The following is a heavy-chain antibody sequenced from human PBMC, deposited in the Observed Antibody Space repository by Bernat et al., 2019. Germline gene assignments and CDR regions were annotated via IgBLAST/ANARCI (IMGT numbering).Heavy chain of an antibody. D-gene: IGHD6-19*01. V-gene: IGHV3-30*18. CDR1: GFTFSSYE. CDR3: AKDSLYSSGWYGVGD. Sequence: VQLVESGGGLVQPGGSLRLSCAASGFTFSSYEMNWVRQAPGKGLEWVAAISHDRNTLYYADSVKGRFTISTDDSKNTLYLQLDSLRAEDTAMYYCAKDSLYSSGWYGVGDWGQGTLVTVAS. J-gene: IGHJ4*02. CDR2: ISHDRNTL.